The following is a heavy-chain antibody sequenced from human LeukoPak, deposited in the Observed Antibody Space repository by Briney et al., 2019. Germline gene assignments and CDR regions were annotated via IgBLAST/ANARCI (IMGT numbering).Heavy chain of an antibody. CDR1: GFTFSYYS. V-gene: IGHV3-48*02. CDR3: ARDPYSYDTSGPKPFDY. Sequence: GGSLRLSRAASGFTFSYYSMNWVRQAPGKGLEWVSYISRSSSAIYYADSVKGRFTISRDNAKNSLFLQMNGLKDEDTAVYYCARDPYSYDTSGPKPFDYWGQGTLVTVSS. D-gene: IGHD3-3*01. J-gene: IGHJ4*02. CDR2: ISRSSSAI.